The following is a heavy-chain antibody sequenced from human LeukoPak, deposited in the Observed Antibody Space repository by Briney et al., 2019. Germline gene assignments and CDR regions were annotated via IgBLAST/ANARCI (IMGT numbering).Heavy chain of an antibody. J-gene: IGHJ5*02. V-gene: IGHV1-18*01. CDR3: ARVRITQRWFDP. Sequence: ASMKVSCKASGYTFISYGVSWVRQAPGQGLEWMGWISTHSGNAYYAQKFQGRVTMTTDTSTSTAYMELRSLTSDDTAVYYCARVRITQRWFDPWGQGTLVTVSS. CDR2: ISTHSGNA. D-gene: IGHD3-10*01. CDR1: GYTFISYG.